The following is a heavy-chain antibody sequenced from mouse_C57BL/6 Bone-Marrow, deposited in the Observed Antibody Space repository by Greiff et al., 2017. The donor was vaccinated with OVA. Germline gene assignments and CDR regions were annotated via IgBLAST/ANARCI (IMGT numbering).Heavy chain of an antibody. D-gene: IGHD2-4*01. Sequence: VQLQHSGAELVRPGASVTLSCKASGYTFTDYEMHWVKQTPVHGLEWIGAIDPETGGTAYNQKFKGKAILTADKSSSTAYMELRSLTSEDSAVYYCTRRMGLPEPFAYWGQGTLVTVSA. CDR3: TRRMGLPEPFAY. CDR2: IDPETGGT. V-gene: IGHV1-15*01. CDR1: GYTFTDYE. J-gene: IGHJ3*01.